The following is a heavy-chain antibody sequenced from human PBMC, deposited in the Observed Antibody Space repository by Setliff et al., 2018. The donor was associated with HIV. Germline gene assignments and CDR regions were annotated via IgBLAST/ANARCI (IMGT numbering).Heavy chain of an antibody. CDR1: GYTLTDHY. CDR3: ARAPFTSGHYGADY. D-gene: IGHD3-10*01. Sequence: ASVKVSCKASGYTLTDHYIHWVRQAPGQGLEWMGRINPRDGSTDYAQRFQGRVTMTRDTSRGTVYMELRSLRSEDTAVYCCARAPFTSGHYGADYWGQGTLVTVS. CDR2: INPRDGST. V-gene: IGHV1-46*01. J-gene: IGHJ4*02.